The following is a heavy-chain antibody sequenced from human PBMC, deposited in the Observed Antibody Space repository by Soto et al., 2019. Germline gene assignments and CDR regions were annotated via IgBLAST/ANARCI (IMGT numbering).Heavy chain of an antibody. CDR1: GFTFSSSW. CDR2: IKEDGSEK. V-gene: IGHV3-7*03. Sequence: GGSLRLSCAASGFTFSSSWMNWVRQAPGKGLEWVADIKEDGSEKYYVDSLKGRFTISRDNAKNSLYLQMNSLRAEDTAVYYCARGDYYDRRFDSWGQGTLVTVSS. D-gene: IGHD3-22*01. CDR3: ARGDYYDRRFDS. J-gene: IGHJ4*02.